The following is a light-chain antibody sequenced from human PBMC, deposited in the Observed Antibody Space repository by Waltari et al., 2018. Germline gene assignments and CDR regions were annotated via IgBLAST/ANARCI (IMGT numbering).Light chain of an antibody. CDR3: QTGGHGTWV. V-gene: IGLV4-69*01. CDR2: VNSDGSH. J-gene: IGLJ3*02. CDR1: SGHSSNT. Sequence: QLVLTQSPSASASLGASVKLTCTLDSGHSSNTIAWLQQQPEKGPRYLLKVNSDGSHSKGAEIPDRFSGSSSGPERYLISSSVQSEDEADYYCQTGGHGTWVFGGGTKLTVL.